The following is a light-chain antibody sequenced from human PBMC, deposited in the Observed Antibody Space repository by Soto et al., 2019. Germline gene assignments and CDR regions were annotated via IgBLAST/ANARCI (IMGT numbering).Light chain of an antibody. CDR1: SGDVGGYNY. V-gene: IGLV2-14*01. Sequence: QSALTQPTSVSGSPGQSITISCTGTSGDVGGYNYVSCYQQHPGKAPKLMIYDVSNRPSGVSNRFSGSKSGNTASLTISGLQAEDEADYYCSLYTSSSTLLYVFGTGTKLTVL. CDR2: DVS. CDR3: SLYTSSSTLLYV. J-gene: IGLJ1*01.